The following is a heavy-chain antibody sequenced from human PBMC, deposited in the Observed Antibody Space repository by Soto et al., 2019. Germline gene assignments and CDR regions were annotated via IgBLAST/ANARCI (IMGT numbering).Heavy chain of an antibody. Sequence: SETLSLTCTVSGDSISSGDYYWSWIRQPPGKGLEWIGYIYYSGSTYYNPSLKSRVTISVDTSKNQFSLKLNSVTAADTAVYYRARANYYNKYFDYWGQGTLVTVYS. D-gene: IGHD3-22*01. CDR2: IYYSGST. CDR1: GDSISSGDYY. V-gene: IGHV4-30-4*01. J-gene: IGHJ4*02. CDR3: ARANYYNKYFDY.